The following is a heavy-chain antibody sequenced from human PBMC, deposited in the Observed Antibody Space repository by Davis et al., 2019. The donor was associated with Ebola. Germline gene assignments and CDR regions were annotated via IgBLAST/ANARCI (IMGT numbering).Heavy chain of an antibody. V-gene: IGHV5-51*01. Sequence: GESLKISCYTSGYSFTNYRIGWVRQMPGKGLEWMGIIYPGDSDTRYSPSFQGQVTISADKSISTAYLQWSSLKASDTAMYYCARVYSSSWYGFDYWGQGTLVTVSS. J-gene: IGHJ4*02. D-gene: IGHD6-13*01. CDR1: GYSFTNYR. CDR2: IYPGDSDT. CDR3: ARVYSSSWYGFDY.